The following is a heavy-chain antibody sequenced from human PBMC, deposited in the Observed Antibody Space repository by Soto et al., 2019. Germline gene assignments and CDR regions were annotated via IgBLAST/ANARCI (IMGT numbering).Heavy chain of an antibody. Sequence: QVQLVQSGAEVKKPGSSVKVSCKASGGTFSSYAISWVRQAPGQGLEWMGGIIPIFGTANYAQKFQGRVTITADESTSTAYMELSSLRSEDMAVYYCARDRSEVVPAAMFDYWGQGTLVTVSS. D-gene: IGHD2-2*01. CDR2: IIPIFGTA. V-gene: IGHV1-69*01. CDR1: GGTFSSYA. CDR3: ARDRSEVVPAAMFDY. J-gene: IGHJ4*02.